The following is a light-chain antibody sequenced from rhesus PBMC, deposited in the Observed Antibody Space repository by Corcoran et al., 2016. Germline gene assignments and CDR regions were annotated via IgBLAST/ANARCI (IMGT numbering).Light chain of an antibody. CDR2: TAS. Sequence: DIQMTQSPSSLSASVGDTVTITCRASQSISSWLVWYQQQPGKAPKLMIYTASTLQSGVPARVSGSGSGTDFTLTISSLQSEDFATYYCQQYSSNPFTFGPGTKLDIK. CDR1: QSISSW. J-gene: IGKJ3*01. CDR3: QQYSSNPFT. V-gene: IGKV1-22*01.